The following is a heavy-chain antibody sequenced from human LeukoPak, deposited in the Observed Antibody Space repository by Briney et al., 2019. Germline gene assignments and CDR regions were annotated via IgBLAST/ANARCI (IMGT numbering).Heavy chain of an antibody. Sequence: PSETLSLTCAVYGGSFSGYYWSWIRQPPGKGLEWIGYLYYSGSTNYNPSLKSRVTISLDTSKNQFSLKLSSVTAADTAVYYCARDRSIAAAGKAGWFDPWGQGTLVTVSS. CDR1: GGSFSGYY. D-gene: IGHD6-13*01. V-gene: IGHV4-59*01. J-gene: IGHJ5*02. CDR2: LYYSGST. CDR3: ARDRSIAAAGKAGWFDP.